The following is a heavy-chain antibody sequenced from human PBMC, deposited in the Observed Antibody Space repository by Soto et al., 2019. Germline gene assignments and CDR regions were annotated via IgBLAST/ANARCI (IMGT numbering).Heavy chain of an antibody. CDR3: ARGRHHETSGYYSGGWYYFDH. CDR1: GGSISSYY. CDR2: SENT. V-gene: IGHV4-4*08. D-gene: IGHD3-22*01. Sequence: KPSETLSLTCTVSGGSISSYYWSWIRQPPGKGLEWIGTSENTYYNPSLKSRVTISVDTSKNQFSLELSSVTAADTAVYYCARGRHHETSGYYSGGWYYFDHWGQGTLVTVSS. J-gene: IGHJ4*02.